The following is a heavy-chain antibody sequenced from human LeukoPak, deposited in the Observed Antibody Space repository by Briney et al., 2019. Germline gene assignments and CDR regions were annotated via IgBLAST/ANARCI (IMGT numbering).Heavy chain of an antibody. CDR3: ARARGYDDSGYENWFDP. CDR1: GFTFSSYW. CDR2: INSDGSST. Sequence: GGSLRLSCAASGFTFSSYWMHWVRQAPGKGLVWVSRINSDGSSTSYADSVKGRFTISRDNAKNTLYLQMNSLRPEDTAVYYCARARGYDDSGYENWFDPWGQGTLVTASS. V-gene: IGHV3-74*01. J-gene: IGHJ5*02. D-gene: IGHD5-12*01.